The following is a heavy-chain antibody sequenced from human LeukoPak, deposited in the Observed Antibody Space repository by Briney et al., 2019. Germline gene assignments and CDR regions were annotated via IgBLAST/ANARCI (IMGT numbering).Heavy chain of an antibody. CDR3: AKDGAVTTEYYFDY. CDR2: ISWDGGGT. Sequence: GGSLRLSCAAPGFTFDDYAMHWVRQAPGKGLEWVSLISWDGGGTYYADSVKGRFTISRDNSKNSLYLQMNSLRAEDTALYYCAKDGAVTTEYYFDYWGQGTLVTVSS. D-gene: IGHD4-17*01. CDR1: GFTFDDYA. V-gene: IGHV3-43D*04. J-gene: IGHJ4*02.